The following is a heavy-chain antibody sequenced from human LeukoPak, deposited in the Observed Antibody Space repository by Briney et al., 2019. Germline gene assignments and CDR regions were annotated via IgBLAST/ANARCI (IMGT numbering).Heavy chain of an antibody. V-gene: IGHV1-46*01. J-gene: IGHJ4*02. CDR2: INPSGGST. CDR3: ARDPSFGSYSYYFDY. D-gene: IGHD1-26*01. Sequence: RASVKVSCKASGYTFTSYYMHWVRQAPGQGLEWMGIINPSGGSTSYAPKFQGRVTMTRDMSTSTVYMELSSLRSEDTAVYYCARDPSFGSYSYYFDYWGQGTLVTVSS. CDR1: GYTFTSYY.